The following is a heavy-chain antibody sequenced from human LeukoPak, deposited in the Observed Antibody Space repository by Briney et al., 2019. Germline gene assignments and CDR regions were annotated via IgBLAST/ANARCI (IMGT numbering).Heavy chain of an antibody. J-gene: IGHJ4*02. CDR3: AKGSSGWYGVDY. CDR1: GFTFSTYA. Sequence: PGGSLRLSCSVSGFTFSTYAMSWVRQAPGKGLKCVSTISASGGSTYYADSVKGRFTISRDNSKNTLYLQMNSLRAEDTAVYYCAKGSSGWYGVDYWGQGTLVTVSS. CDR2: ISASGGST. D-gene: IGHD6-19*01. V-gene: IGHV3-23*01.